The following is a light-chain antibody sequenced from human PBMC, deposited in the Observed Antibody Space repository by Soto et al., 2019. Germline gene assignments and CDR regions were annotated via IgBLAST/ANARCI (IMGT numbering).Light chain of an antibody. Sequence: QSVLTQPASVSAAPGQKVTISCSGSSSNVGNDYVSWYQQLPGTAPKLLIYDNDKRPSGIPHRFSGSKSGTSATLGINGLQTGDEADYYCGTWDSSLGGGVFGGGTKLTVL. CDR2: DND. CDR3: GTWDSSLGGGV. J-gene: IGLJ2*01. CDR1: SSNVGNDY. V-gene: IGLV1-51*01.